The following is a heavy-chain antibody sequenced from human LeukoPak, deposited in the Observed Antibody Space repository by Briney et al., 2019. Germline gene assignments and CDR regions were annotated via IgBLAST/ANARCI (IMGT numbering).Heavy chain of an antibody. Sequence: GGSLRLSCAASGFTFSSYEMNWVRQAPGKGLEWVSYISSSGSTIYYADSVKGRFTISRDNSKNTLYLQMNSLRAEDTAVYYCARSGLSRFDYWGQGTLVTVSS. CDR3: ARSGLSRFDY. V-gene: IGHV3-48*03. CDR1: GFTFSSYE. J-gene: IGHJ4*02. CDR2: ISSSGSTI. D-gene: IGHD4/OR15-4a*01.